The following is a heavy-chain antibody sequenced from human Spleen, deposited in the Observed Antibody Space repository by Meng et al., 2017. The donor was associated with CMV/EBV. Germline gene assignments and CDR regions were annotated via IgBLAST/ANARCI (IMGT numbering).Heavy chain of an antibody. CDR1: GFIFHDYT. Sequence: GGSLRLSCTASGFIFHDYTMHWVRQVPGKGLEWVSVIYSGGSTYYADSVKGRFTISRDNSKNTLYLQMNSLRAEDTAVYYCARDQQHYGMDAWGQGTTVTVSS. D-gene: IGHD6-13*01. V-gene: IGHV3-66*02. CDR2: IYSGGST. CDR3: ARDQQHYGMDA. J-gene: IGHJ6*02.